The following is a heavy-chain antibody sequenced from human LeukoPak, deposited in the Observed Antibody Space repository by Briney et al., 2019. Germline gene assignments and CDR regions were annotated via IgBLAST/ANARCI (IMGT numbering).Heavy chain of an antibody. J-gene: IGHJ4*02. CDR2: ISWNSGSI. CDR1: GFTFDDYA. V-gene: IGHV3-9*03. D-gene: IGHD6-13*01. Sequence: GGSLRLSCAASGFTFDDYAMHWVRQAPGKGLEWVSGISWNSGSIGYADSVKGRFTISRDNAKNSLYLQMNSLRAEDMALYYCAKDMEVRGKAGTFYFDYWGQGTLVTVSS. CDR3: AKDMEVRGKAGTFYFDY.